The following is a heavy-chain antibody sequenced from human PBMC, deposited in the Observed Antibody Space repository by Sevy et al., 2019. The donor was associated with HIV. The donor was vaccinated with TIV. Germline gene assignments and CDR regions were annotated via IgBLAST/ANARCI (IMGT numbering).Heavy chain of an antibody. CDR3: ARGRSGWYWGFDY. CDR1: GGSFSGYY. J-gene: IGHJ4*02. Sequence: SETLSLTCAVYGGSFSGYYWSWIRQPPGKGLEWIGEINHSGSTNYNLSLKSRVTISVDTSKNQFSLKLSSVTAADTAVYYCARGRSGWYWGFDYWGQGTLVTVSS. V-gene: IGHV4-34*01. D-gene: IGHD6-19*01. CDR2: INHSGST.